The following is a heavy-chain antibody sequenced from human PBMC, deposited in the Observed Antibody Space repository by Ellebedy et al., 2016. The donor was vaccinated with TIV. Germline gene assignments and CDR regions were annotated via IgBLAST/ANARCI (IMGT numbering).Heavy chain of an antibody. CDR3: ARGLAGYCSGGSCYSGFTFDY. CDR1: GGSFSGYY. Sequence: MPGGSLRLSCAVYGGSFSGYYWSWIRQPPGKGLEWIGEINHSGSTNYNPSLKSRVTISVDTSKNQFSLKLSSVTAADTAVYYCARGLAGYCSGGSCYSGFTFDYWGQGTLVTVSS. CDR2: INHSGST. V-gene: IGHV4-34*01. J-gene: IGHJ4*02. D-gene: IGHD2-15*01.